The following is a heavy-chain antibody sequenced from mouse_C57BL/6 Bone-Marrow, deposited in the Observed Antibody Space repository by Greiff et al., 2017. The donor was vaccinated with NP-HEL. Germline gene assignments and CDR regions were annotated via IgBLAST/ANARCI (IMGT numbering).Heavy chain of an antibody. V-gene: IGHV1-9*01. CDR2: ILPGSGST. J-gene: IGHJ1*03. Sequence: VKLVESGAELMKPGASVKLSCKATGYTFTGYWLEWVKQRPGHGLEWIGEILPGSGSTNYNEKFKGQATFTADTSSNTAYMQRSSLTTEDSAIYYCARCDYERYFDVWGTGTTVTVSS. CDR1: GYTFTGYW. D-gene: IGHD2-4*01. CDR3: ARCDYERYFDV.